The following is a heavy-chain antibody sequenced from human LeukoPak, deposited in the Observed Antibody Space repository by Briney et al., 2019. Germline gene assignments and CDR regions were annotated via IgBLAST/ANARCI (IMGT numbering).Heavy chain of an antibody. J-gene: IGHJ4*02. CDR3: ARDAELAAAGIPFDY. CDR1: GFTFSNYW. D-gene: IGHD6-13*01. CDR2: IKHDGSEK. Sequence: GGSLRLSCAASGFTFSNYWMTWVRQAPGKGLEWVANIKHDGSEKYYADSVKGRFTISRDNSKNTLYLQMNSLRAEDTAVYYCARDAELAAAGIPFDYWGQGTLVTVSS. V-gene: IGHV3-7*01.